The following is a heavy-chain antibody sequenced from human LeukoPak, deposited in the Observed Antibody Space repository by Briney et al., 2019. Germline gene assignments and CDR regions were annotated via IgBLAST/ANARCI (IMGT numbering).Heavy chain of an antibody. CDR3: AAQCNDDFCYKRDYMDV. Sequence: ASVKVSCKTSINMLTGYFIHWVPQAPGQGLEWIGWINPNSGGTLFARRFQGRVTMTRDTSIGATYMELSMLTSHDTALYYCAAQCNDDFCYKRDYMDVWGKGTMVIVSS. V-gene: IGHV1-2*02. CDR1: INMLTGYF. D-gene: IGHD2-2*02. J-gene: IGHJ6*03. CDR2: INPNSGGT.